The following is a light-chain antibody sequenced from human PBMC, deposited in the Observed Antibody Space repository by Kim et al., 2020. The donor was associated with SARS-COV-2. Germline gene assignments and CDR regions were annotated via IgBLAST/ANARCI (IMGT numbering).Light chain of an antibody. V-gene: IGLV7-43*01. Sequence: GTVTLTCASSTVAVTSGYYPNWFQQKPGQAPRELIYSTSNKPSWTPARFSGSLLGGKAALTLSGVQPEDEAEYYCLLYYGGAQRWVFGGGTQLTVL. CDR3: LLYYGGAQRWV. CDR2: STS. J-gene: IGLJ3*02. CDR1: TVAVTSGYY.